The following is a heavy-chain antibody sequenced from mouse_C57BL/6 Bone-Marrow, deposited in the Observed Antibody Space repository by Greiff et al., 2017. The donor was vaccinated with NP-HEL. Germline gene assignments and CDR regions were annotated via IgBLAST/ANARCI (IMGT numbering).Heavy chain of an antibody. CDR2: IDPSDSYT. D-gene: IGHD1-1*01. V-gene: IGHV1-69*01. CDR1: GYTFTSYW. J-gene: IGHJ4*01. Sequence: QVQLQQSGAELVMPGASVKLSCKASGYTFTSYWMHWVKQRPGQGLEWIGEIDPSDSYTNYNQKFKGKSTLTVDKSSSTAYMQLSSLTSEDSAVYYCARRVTTVVATDPLYTMDYWGQGTSVTVSS. CDR3: ARRVTTVVATDPLYTMDY.